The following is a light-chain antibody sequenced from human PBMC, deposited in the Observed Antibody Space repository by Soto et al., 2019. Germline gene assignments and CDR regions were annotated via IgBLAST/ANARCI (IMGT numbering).Light chain of an antibody. CDR1: SSNIGSNT. J-gene: IGLJ3*02. V-gene: IGLV1-44*01. CDR3: AAWDDSLDGFWV. Sequence: QAVVTQPPSASGTPGHRVTISCSGTSSNIGSNTVSWYQQFPGTAPKLLIHNDNQRPSGVPDRFSGSKSGTSASLAISGLQSDDEANYYCAAWDDSLDGFWVFGGGTKLTVL. CDR2: NDN.